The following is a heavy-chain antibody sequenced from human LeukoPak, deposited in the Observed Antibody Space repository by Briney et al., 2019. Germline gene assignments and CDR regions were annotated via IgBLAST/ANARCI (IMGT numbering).Heavy chain of an antibody. J-gene: IGHJ4*02. V-gene: IGHV4-38-2*02. CDR2: INHLGSA. CDR3: AREDGSSGYDDF. Sequence: SETLSLTCSVSGYSITSTSFWAWIRQTPGKGLEWIGSINHLGSAYYNPSLESRVTISVDTSKNHFSLNLKSVTAADTAVYYCAREDGSSGYDDFWGQGTLVTVSS. CDR1: GYSITSTSF. D-gene: IGHD5-12*01.